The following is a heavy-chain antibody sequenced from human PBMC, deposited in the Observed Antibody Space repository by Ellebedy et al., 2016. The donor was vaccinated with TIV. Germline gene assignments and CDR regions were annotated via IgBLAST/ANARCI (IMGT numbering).Heavy chain of an antibody. CDR3: ARGRIQLDY. CDR2: INHSGST. Sequence: MPSETLSLTCAVYGGSFSGFYWSWIRQPPGKGMEWIGEINHSGSTNYNPSLKSRVTISVDTSKNQFSLKVSSVTAEDTAVYYCARGRIQLDYWGQGTLVTVSS. V-gene: IGHV4-34*01. CDR1: GGSFSGFY. J-gene: IGHJ4*02.